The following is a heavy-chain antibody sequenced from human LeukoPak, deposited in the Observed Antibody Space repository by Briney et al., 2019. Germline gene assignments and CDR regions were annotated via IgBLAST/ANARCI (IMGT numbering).Heavy chain of an antibody. CDR2: IYYNGNT. Sequence: PSEILSLTCSVSDGSLNSYYWNWIRRPPGKGLEWIGYIYYNGNTNYSPSLKSRVTMSVDTSKNLFSLKVSSVTAADTAVYYCARGRSNYYGMDVWGQGTTVTVSS. D-gene: IGHD1-26*01. V-gene: IGHV4-59*01. CDR3: ARGRSNYYGMDV. CDR1: DGSLNSYY. J-gene: IGHJ6*02.